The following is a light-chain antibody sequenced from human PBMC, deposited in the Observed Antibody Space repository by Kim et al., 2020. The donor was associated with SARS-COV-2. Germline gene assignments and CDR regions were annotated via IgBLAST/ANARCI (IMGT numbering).Light chain of an antibody. Sequence: APGKTASITCAGDNIESKSVHWYQQKPGQAPVLVISYDSDRPSGIPERLSGSNSDNTATLTISEVEAGDEADYYCQVWDSSSFHRVFGGGTQLTVL. J-gene: IGLJ2*01. CDR1: NIESKS. CDR3: QVWDSSSFHRV. CDR2: YDS. V-gene: IGLV3-21*04.